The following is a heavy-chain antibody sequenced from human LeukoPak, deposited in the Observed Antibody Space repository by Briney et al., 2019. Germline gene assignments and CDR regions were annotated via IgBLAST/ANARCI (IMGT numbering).Heavy chain of an antibody. Sequence: GGSLRLSCAASGFTFSNYWMHWVRQAPGKGPVWVSRINTDGNITTYADSVKGRFSISRDNAKNALYLQMNSLRAEDTAIYYCAMGYRSAYSWDSWGQGTLVTVSS. J-gene: IGHJ4*02. D-gene: IGHD5-18*01. CDR1: GFTFSNYW. CDR2: INTDGNIT. V-gene: IGHV3-74*01. CDR3: AMGYRSAYSWDS.